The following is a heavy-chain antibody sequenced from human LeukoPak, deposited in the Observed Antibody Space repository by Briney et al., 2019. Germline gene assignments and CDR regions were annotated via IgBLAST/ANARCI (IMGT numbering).Heavy chain of an antibody. CDR3: ASSPYYYDSSGYHAEN. CDR1: GGSISSYY. CDR2: IYYSGST. J-gene: IGHJ4*02. V-gene: IGHV4-59*01. Sequence: SETLSLTCTVSGGSISSYYWSWIRQPPGKGLEWIGYIYYSGSTNYNPSLKSRVTISVDTSKNQFSLKLSSVTAADTAVYYCASSPYYYDSSGYHAENWGQGTLVTVSS. D-gene: IGHD3-22*01.